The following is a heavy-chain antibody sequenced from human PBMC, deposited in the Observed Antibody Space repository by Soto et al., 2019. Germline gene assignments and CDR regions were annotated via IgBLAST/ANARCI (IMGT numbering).Heavy chain of an antibody. J-gene: IGHJ5*02. V-gene: IGHV5-51*01. CDR1: GYSFTSYW. CDR3: ASHGPRVAAAPFNWFDP. CDR2: IYPGDSNT. D-gene: IGHD2-15*01. Sequence: PGESLKLSCKGSGYSFTSYWIGWVRQMPGKGLEWRGIIYPGDSNTRYSPSFQGKVTISADKSISTVYLQWRRLEASDTAMYYCASHGPRVAAAPFNWFDPWGQGTLVTVSS.